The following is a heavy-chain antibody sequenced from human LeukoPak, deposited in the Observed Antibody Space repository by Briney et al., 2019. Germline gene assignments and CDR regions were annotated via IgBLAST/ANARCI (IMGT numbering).Heavy chain of an antibody. Sequence: GGSLRLSCSASGLTFSSYSMNWVRQAPGKGLEWVGNVNQDGTEKYYMDSVKGRLTISRDNAKNSLYLQMNSLRADDTAVYYCARDRGLYTGSYPIDYWGQGTLVIVSS. D-gene: IGHD1-26*01. J-gene: IGHJ4*02. CDR3: ARDRGLYTGSYPIDY. CDR2: VNQDGTEK. V-gene: IGHV3-7*03. CDR1: GLTFSSYS.